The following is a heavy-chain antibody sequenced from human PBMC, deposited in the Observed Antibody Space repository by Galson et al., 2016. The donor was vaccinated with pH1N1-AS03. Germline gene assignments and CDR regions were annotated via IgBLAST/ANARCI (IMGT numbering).Heavy chain of an antibody. D-gene: IGHD1-1*01. CDR3: AKTTGGVSKSGAFDV. J-gene: IGHJ3*01. CDR2: ISADGINT. V-gene: IGHV3-23*01. Sequence: SLRLSCAASGFTFNTYAMNWVRQAPGKGLEWVSSISADGINTYYADSLKGRFTISRENSRNTVSLQMNSLRVEDTAVYYCAKTTGGVSKSGAFDVWGQGTMVTVSS. CDR1: GFTFNTYA.